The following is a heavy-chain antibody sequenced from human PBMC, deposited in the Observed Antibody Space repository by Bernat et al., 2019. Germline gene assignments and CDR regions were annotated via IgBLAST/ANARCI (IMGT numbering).Heavy chain of an antibody. CDR3: ARGIAVYKNYYYYMDV. V-gene: IGHV4-39*01. CDR2: IYYSGST. D-gene: IGHD6-13*01. Sequence: QLQLQESGPGLVKPSETLSLTCTVSGGSISSCSYYWGWIRQPPGKGLEWIGSIYYSGSTYYNPSLKSRVTISVDTSKNQFSLKLSSVTAADTAVYYCARGIAVYKNYYYYMDVWGKGTTVTVSS. J-gene: IGHJ6*03. CDR1: GGSISSCSYY.